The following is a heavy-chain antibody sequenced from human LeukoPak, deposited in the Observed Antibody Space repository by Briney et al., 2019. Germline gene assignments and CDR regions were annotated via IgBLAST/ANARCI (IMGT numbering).Heavy chain of an antibody. Sequence: GSLRLSFAVSGITLSNYGMSWVRQAPGKGLEWVAGISDSGGRTNYSDSVKGRFTISRDNPKNTLYLQMNSLRAEDTAVYFCAKRGVVIRVVLVGFHKEAYYFDSWGQGALVTVSS. J-gene: IGHJ4*02. CDR1: GITLSNYG. D-gene: IGHD3-10*01. CDR2: ISDSGGRT. CDR3: AKRGVVIRVVLVGFHKEAYYFDS. V-gene: IGHV3-23*01.